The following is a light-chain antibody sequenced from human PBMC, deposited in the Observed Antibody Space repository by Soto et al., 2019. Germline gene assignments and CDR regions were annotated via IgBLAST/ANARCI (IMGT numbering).Light chain of an antibody. Sequence: QSALTQPAAVSGSPGQSITISCTGTSSDIGAYNYVSWYQQHPGKAPKLMIYAVNNRPSGVSDRFSGSKSGNTASLTISGLQAEDEADCYCCSYTSSSTLVVFGGGTKLTVL. CDR1: SSDIGAYNY. V-gene: IGLV2-14*01. CDR2: AVN. CDR3: CSYTSSSTLVV. J-gene: IGLJ2*01.